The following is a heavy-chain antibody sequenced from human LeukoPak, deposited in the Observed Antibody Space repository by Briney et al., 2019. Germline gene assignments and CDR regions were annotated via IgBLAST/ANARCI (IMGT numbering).Heavy chain of an antibody. J-gene: IGHJ4*02. CDR2: ISYDGSNK. CDR1: GFTFSSYE. Sequence: GGSLRLSCAASGFTFSSYEMNWVRQAPGKGLEWVAVISYDGSNKYYADSVKGRFTISRDNSKNTLYLQMNSLRAEDTAVYYCAKESPIAVAAHWGQGTLVTVSS. V-gene: IGHV3-30*18. D-gene: IGHD6-19*01. CDR3: AKESPIAVAAH.